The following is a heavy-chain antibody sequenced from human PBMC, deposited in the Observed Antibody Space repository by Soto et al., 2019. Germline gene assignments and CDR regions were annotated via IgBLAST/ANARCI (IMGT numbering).Heavy chain of an antibody. D-gene: IGHD1-26*01. CDR1: GYTFIGYY. CDR3: GRDGVGATPLGWFDP. V-gene: IGHV1-2*06. J-gene: IGHJ5*02. CDR2: INPRSGDT. Sequence: QVQLVQSGAEVKKPGASVKVSCKASGYTFIGYYIHWVRQAPGQGLEWMGRINPRSGDTTYAQKFPGRLTMTRDTSISTAYMELSSLRSDDTAVYYCGRDGVGATPLGWFDPWGQGSLVNVSS.